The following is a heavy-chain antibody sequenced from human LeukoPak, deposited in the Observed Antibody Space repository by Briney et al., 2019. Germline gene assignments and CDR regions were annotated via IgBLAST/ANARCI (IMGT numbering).Heavy chain of an antibody. V-gene: IGHV3-30-3*01. Sequence: PGRSLRLSCAASGFTFSSYAMHWVRQAPGKGLELVAVISYDGSNKYYADSVKGRFTISRDNSKNTLYLQMNSLRAEDTAVYYCAREGAEQAFDIWGQGTMVTVSS. J-gene: IGHJ3*02. CDR3: AREGAEQAFDI. CDR1: GFTFSSYA. D-gene: IGHD1-26*01. CDR2: ISYDGSNK.